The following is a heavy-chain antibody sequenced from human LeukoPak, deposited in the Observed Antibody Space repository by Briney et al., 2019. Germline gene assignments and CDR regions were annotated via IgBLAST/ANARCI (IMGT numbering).Heavy chain of an antibody. CDR3: ARELYYDSSGSYRTAYYYYMDV. V-gene: IGHV1-2*02. Sequence: ASVKVSCKASGYTFTGYYMHWVRQAPGQGLEWMGWINPNSGGTNYAQKFQGGVTMTRDTSISTAYMELSRLRSDDTAVYYCARELYYDSSGSYRTAYYYYMDVWGKGTTVTVSS. CDR1: GYTFTGYY. D-gene: IGHD3-22*01. CDR2: INPNSGGT. J-gene: IGHJ6*03.